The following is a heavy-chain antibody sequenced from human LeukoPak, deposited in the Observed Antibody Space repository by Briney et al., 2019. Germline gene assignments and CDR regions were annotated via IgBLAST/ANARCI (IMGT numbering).Heavy chain of an antibody. CDR3: ARVGGSNAFDI. CDR2: INSDGSST. CDR1: GFTFSSYW. Sequence: GGSLRLSCAASGFTFSSYWVHWVRQAPGKGLVWVSPINSDGSSTSYADSVKGRYTISRDNAKNTLSLQMNSLRAEDTAVYYCARVGGSNAFDIWGQGTMVIVSS. V-gene: IGHV3-74*01. J-gene: IGHJ3*02. D-gene: IGHD1-26*01.